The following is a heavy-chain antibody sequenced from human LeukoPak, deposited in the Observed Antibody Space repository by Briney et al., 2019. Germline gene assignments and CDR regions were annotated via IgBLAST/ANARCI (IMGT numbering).Heavy chain of an antibody. CDR2: IYYSGST. V-gene: IGHV4-59*01. Sequence: SETLSLTCTVSGGSISGDYWSWIRQPPGKGLEWIGYIYYSGSTNYNPSLKSRVTISVDTSKNQFSLKLSSVTSADTAVYYCARHFFSGPPSGAFDIWGQGTMVTVSS. J-gene: IGHJ3*02. D-gene: IGHD6-19*01. CDR3: ARHFFSGPPSGAFDI. CDR1: GGSISGDY.